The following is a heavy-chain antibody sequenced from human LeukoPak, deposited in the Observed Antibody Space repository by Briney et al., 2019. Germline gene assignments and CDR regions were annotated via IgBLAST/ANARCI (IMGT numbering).Heavy chain of an antibody. Sequence: GSLRLSCAASGFTFSSYATSWIRQPPGKGLEWIGEINHSGSTNYNPSLKSRVTISVDTSKNQFSLKLSSVTAADTAVYYCASELPSYHYYYYGMDVWGQGTTVTVSS. J-gene: IGHJ6*02. CDR3: ASELPSYHYYYYGMDV. CDR2: INHSGST. CDR1: GFTFSSYA. D-gene: IGHD1-26*01. V-gene: IGHV4-34*01.